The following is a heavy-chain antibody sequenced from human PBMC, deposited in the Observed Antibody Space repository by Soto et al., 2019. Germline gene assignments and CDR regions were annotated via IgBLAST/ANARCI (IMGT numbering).Heavy chain of an antibody. D-gene: IGHD3-22*01. CDR1: GGSISSGGYY. V-gene: IGHV4-31*03. CDR2: IYYSGST. J-gene: IGHJ6*02. Sequence: PSETLSLTCTVSGGSISSGGYYWSWIRQHPGKGLEWIGYIYYSGSTYYNPSLKGRVTISVDTSKNQFSLKLSSVTAADTAVYYCARDPYYYASSGYYHEGMDVWGQGTTVTVS. CDR3: ARDPYYYASSGYYHEGMDV.